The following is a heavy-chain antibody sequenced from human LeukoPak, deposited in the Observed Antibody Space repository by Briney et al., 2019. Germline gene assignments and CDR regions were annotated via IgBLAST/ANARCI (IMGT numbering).Heavy chain of an antibody. CDR1: GFTVSSNS. CDR2: IRGRGAST. D-gene: IGHD2-21*02. Sequence: GGSLRLSCAASGFTVSSNSMSWVRQAPGKGLEWVSAIRGRGASTYYADSVKGRFTISRDNSKNTLYLQMNSLRGEDTAVYYCAKAWDAYCGGDCFSSAFDIWGQGTMVTVSS. CDR3: AKAWDAYCGGDCFSSAFDI. J-gene: IGHJ3*02. V-gene: IGHV3-23*01.